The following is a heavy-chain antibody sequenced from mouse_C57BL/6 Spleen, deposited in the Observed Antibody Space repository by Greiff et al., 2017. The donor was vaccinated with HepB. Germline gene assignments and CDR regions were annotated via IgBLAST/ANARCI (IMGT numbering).Heavy chain of an antibody. CDR1: GYAFSSYW. CDR2: IYPGDGDT. Sequence: VQLQQSGAELVKPGASVKISCKASGYAFSSYWMNWVKQRPGKGLEWIGQIYPGDGDTNYNGKFKGKAKLTADKSSSTAYMHPSSLTSEDSAVYFCARPYYVSSGYFDVWGTGTTVTVSS. D-gene: IGHD1-1*01. V-gene: IGHV1-80*01. J-gene: IGHJ1*03. CDR3: ARPYYVSSGYFDV.